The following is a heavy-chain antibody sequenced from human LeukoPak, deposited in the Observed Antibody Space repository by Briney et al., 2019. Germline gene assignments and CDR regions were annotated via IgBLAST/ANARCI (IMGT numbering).Heavy chain of an antibody. D-gene: IGHD2-8*01. J-gene: IGHJ4*02. V-gene: IGHV4-4*02. CDR2: VSLSGLT. Sequence: TPSGTLSLTCGVSGGSITSTNWWRWVRLPPGQGLEWLGEVSLSGLTNYNPALSSRVIMALGTSKNHLSLHLTSVSAAGTAGYYCSSENGAFSPFGYWGQGTLVIVSS. CDR1: GGSITSTNW. CDR3: SSENGAFSPFGY.